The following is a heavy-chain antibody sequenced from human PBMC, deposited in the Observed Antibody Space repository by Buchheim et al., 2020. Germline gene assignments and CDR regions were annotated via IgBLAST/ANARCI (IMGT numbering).Heavy chain of an antibody. CDR2: IYHSGST. CDR3: ARARDYDFWSGYGNFDY. Sequence: QVQLQESGPGLVKPSGTLSLTCAVSGGSISSSNWWSWVRQPPGKGLEWIGEIYHSGSTNYNPSLKSRVTISVEQSTNQFSLKLSSVTAADTAVYYCARARDYDFWSGYGNFDYWGQGTL. CDR1: GGSISSSNW. D-gene: IGHD3-3*01. V-gene: IGHV4-4*02. J-gene: IGHJ4*02.